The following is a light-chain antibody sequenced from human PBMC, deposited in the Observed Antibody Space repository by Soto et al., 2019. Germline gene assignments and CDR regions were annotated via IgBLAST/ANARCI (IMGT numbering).Light chain of an antibody. V-gene: IGKV1-5*01. CDR2: DAS. CDR1: QSISSW. Sequence: DIQMTQSPSTLSASVGDRVTITCRASQSISSWLAWYQQKPGKAPKLLIYDASSLESGVPSRFNGSGSGTEFTLTISSLQPDDFATYYCQQYNSPVRTFGQGTKVDIK. CDR3: QQYNSPVRT. J-gene: IGKJ1*01.